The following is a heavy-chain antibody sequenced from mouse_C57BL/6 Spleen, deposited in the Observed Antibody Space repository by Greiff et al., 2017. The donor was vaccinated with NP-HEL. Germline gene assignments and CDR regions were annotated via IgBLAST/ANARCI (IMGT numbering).Heavy chain of an antibody. J-gene: IGHJ3*01. D-gene: IGHD2-3*01. CDR1: GYTFTSYW. Sequence: QVQLQQPGAELVKPGASVKLSCKASGYTFTSYWMHWVKQRPGQGLEWIGMIHPNSGSTNYNEKFKSKATLTVDKSSSTAYMQLSSLTSEDSAVYYCAGDDGYYVLFAYWGQGTLVTVSA. V-gene: IGHV1-64*01. CDR2: IHPNSGST. CDR3: AGDDGYYVLFAY.